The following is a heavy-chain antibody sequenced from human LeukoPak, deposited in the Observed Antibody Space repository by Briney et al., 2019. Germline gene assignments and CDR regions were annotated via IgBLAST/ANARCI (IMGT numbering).Heavy chain of an antibody. J-gene: IGHJ3*02. CDR2: ISSSSSYI. D-gene: IGHD3-22*01. CDR1: GFTFSSYS. V-gene: IGHV3-21*01. CDR3: TRDLLYYYDSSGPSGAFDI. Sequence: KTGGSLRLSCAASGFTFSSYSMNWVRQAPGKGLEWVSSISSSSSYIYYADSVKGRFTISRDNAKNSLYLQMNSLRAEDTAVYYCTRDLLYYYDSSGPSGAFDIWGQGTMVTVSS.